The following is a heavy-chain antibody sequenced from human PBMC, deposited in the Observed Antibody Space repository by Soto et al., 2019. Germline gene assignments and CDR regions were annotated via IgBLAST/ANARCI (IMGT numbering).Heavy chain of an antibody. Sequence: EEQLVESGGGLVQPGGSLRLSCAASGFTFSSYWMHWVRQAPGKGLVWVSRMNPGGSITAYADSVKGQFTISRDNAKDTLYLQMNSQRGDDTAVYYCARVPTGKYGVWNYWGQGTLVTVSS. J-gene: IGHJ4*02. CDR3: ARVPTGKYGVWNY. CDR2: MNPGGSIT. D-gene: IGHD2-8*01. CDR1: GFTFSSYW. V-gene: IGHV3-74*01.